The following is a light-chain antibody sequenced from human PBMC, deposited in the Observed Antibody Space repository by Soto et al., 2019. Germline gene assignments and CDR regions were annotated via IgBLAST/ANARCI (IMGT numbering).Light chain of an antibody. CDR2: EVS. V-gene: IGLV2-14*01. CDR1: TIDFYTYNY. J-gene: IGLJ3*02. CDR3: SSYVSTSTLGV. Sequence: QSALTQPASVSGSPGQSITISCTGATIDFYTYNYVSWYQQHPGKAPRLLIYEVSNRPSGVSPRFSGSKSGNTASLTISGLQAEDEADYYCSSYVSTSTLGVFGVGTQLTVL.